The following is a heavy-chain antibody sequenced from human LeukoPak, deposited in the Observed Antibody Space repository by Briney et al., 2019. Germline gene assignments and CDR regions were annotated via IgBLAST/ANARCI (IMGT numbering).Heavy chain of an antibody. CDR3: AKGSYYYDSDDYFDY. CDR2: LSGSGGNT. V-gene: IGHV3-23*01. Sequence: GGSLRLSCAASGFTFSSYAMSWVRQAPGKGLEWVSTLSGSGGNTYYADSVKGRVTISRDNSKNTLYLQMNSLRAEDTAVYHCAKGSYYYDSDDYFDYWGQGTLGTVSS. J-gene: IGHJ4*02. CDR1: GFTFSSYA. D-gene: IGHD3-22*01.